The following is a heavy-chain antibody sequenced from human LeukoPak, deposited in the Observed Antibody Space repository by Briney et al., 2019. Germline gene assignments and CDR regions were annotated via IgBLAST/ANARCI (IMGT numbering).Heavy chain of an antibody. V-gene: IGHV4-61*02. CDR3: ARVRGEHYDFWSGYPGGYYYYYMDV. CDR2: VSTSGST. D-gene: IGHD3-3*01. Sequence: PSETLSLTCTVSGGSISSGRYYWSWIRQTAGKGLEWIGRVSTSGSTNYNPSLKSRVTISLDTSKNQFSLKLTSVTAADTAVYYCARVRGEHYDFWSGYPGGYYYYYMDVWGKGTTVTVSS. CDR1: GGSISSGRYY. J-gene: IGHJ6*03.